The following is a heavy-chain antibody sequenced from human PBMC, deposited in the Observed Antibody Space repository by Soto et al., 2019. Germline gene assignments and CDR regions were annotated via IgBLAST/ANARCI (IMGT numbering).Heavy chain of an antibody. CDR3: AKVVVAATRNTDLDF. V-gene: IGHV4-39*02. Sequence: SETLSLTCTVSGGSINSNNYYWAWIRQPPGKGLAWIASIYYDGSTYYNPSLKSRVSISVDTSKNHFSLKLSSATAADTAVYYCAKVVVAATRNTDLDFWGQGTLVTVAS. CDR2: IYYDGST. D-gene: IGHD2-15*01. CDR1: GGSINSNNYY. J-gene: IGHJ4*02.